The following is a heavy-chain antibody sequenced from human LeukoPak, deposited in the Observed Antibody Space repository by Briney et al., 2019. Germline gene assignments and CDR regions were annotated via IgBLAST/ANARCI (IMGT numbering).Heavy chain of an antibody. D-gene: IGHD1-1*01. V-gene: IGHV5-51*01. Sequence: GESLQISCKGSGYSFTSYWIGWVRQLPGKGLEWMGIIYPGDPDTRYSPSFQGQVTISADKSISTAYLQWSSLKASDTAMYYCARHPERLDAFDYWGQGTLVTVSS. CDR1: GYSFTSYW. CDR3: ARHPERLDAFDY. CDR2: IYPGDPDT. J-gene: IGHJ4*02.